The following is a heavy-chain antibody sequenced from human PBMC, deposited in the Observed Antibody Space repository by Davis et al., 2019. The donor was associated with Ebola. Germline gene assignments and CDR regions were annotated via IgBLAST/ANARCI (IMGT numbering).Heavy chain of an antibody. CDR1: GGTFSSYA. Sequence: AASVKVSCKASGGTFSSYAISWVRQAPGQGLEWMGGIIPIFGTANYAQKFQGRVTITADESTSTAYMELSSLRSEDTAVYYCARSGLYWGNYYYGMDVWGQGTTVTVSS. V-gene: IGHV1-69*13. CDR3: ARSGLYWGNYYYGMDV. D-gene: IGHD2-8*02. J-gene: IGHJ6*02. CDR2: IIPIFGTA.